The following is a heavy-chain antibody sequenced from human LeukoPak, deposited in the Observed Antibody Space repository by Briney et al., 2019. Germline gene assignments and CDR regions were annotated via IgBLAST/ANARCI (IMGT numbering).Heavy chain of an antibody. V-gene: IGHV4-34*01. CDR1: GGSFSGYY. CDR2: INHSKNT. CDR3: ARNYASRRYNWFGP. J-gene: IGHJ5*02. D-gene: IGHD3-16*01. Sequence: SETLSLTCAVYGGSFSGYYWSWIRQPPGKGLEWIGEINHSKNTNYNPSLKSRVNISGDTSKNQFSLKLSSVTAADTAVYYCARNYASRRYNWFGPGGQGTGVTVSS.